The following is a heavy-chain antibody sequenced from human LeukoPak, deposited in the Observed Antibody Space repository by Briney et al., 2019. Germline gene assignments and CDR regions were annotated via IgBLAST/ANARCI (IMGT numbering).Heavy chain of an antibody. CDR1: GDSINNYY. CDR3: ARHPKYYDDAFDI. CDR2: IFYSGGT. Sequence: PSETLSLTCTVSGDSINNYYWSWIRQPPGKGLEWIGYIFYSGGTKYNPSLKSRVTISVDRSKNQFSLKLSSVTAADTAVYYCARHPKYYDDAFDIWGQGTMVAVSS. V-gene: IGHV4-59*12. J-gene: IGHJ3*02. D-gene: IGHD3-3*01.